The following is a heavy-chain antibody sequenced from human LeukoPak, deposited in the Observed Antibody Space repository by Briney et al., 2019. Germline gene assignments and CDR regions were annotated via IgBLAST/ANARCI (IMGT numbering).Heavy chain of an antibody. V-gene: IGHV1-69*13. J-gene: IGHJ5*02. D-gene: IGHD2-2*01. CDR1: GGTFSSYA. CDR3: ARASGDIVVVPAAIWFDP. Sequence: SVKVSCKASGGTFSSYAISWVRQAPGQGLEWMGGIIPIFGTANYAQKFQGRVTITADESTSTAYMELSSLGSEDTAVYYGARASGDIVVVPAAIWFDPWGQGTLVTVSS. CDR2: IIPIFGTA.